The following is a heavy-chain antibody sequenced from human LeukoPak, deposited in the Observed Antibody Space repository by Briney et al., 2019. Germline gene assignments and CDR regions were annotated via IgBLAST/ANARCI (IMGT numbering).Heavy chain of an antibody. CDR2: ISYDGSNK. D-gene: IGHD3-10*01. CDR3: AADASGSFDY. V-gene: IGHV3-30*03. CDR1: GFTFSSYA. Sequence: PGGSLRLSCAASGFTFSSYAMHWVRQAPGKGLEWVAGISYDGSNKYYADSVKGRFTISRDNSKNTLYLQMNSLRAEDTAVCYCAADASGSFDYWGQGARVTVSS. J-gene: IGHJ4*02.